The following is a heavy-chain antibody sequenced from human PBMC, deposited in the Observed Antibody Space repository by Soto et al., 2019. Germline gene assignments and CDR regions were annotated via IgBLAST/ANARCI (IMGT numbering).Heavy chain of an antibody. Sequence: ASVKVSCKASGYTFTSYDINWVRQATGQGLEWMGWMNPNSGNTGYAQKFQGRVTMTRNTSISTAYMELSSLRSEDTAVYYCATEMRSLQWLLTSYYFDYWGQGTLVTSPQ. J-gene: IGHJ4*02. CDR2: MNPNSGNT. D-gene: IGHD6-19*01. CDR3: ATEMRSLQWLLTSYYFDY. CDR1: GYTFTSYD. V-gene: IGHV1-8*01.